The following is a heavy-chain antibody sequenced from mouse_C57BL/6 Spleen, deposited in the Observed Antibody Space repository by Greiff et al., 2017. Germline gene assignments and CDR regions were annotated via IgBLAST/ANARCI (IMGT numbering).Heavy chain of an antibody. J-gene: IGHJ3*01. CDR1: GYTFTSYW. Sequence: QVQLKQPGAELVKPGASVKLSCKASGYTFTSYWMQWVKQRPGQGLEWIGEIVPSDSYTNYNQKFKGKATLTVDTSSSTAYMQLSSLTSEDSAVYYGASRVDDGYYWFAYWGQGTLVTVSA. D-gene: IGHD2-3*01. CDR2: IVPSDSYT. CDR3: ASRVDDGYYWFAY. V-gene: IGHV1-50*01.